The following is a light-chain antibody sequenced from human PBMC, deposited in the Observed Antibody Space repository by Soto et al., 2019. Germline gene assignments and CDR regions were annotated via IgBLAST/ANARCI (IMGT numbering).Light chain of an antibody. V-gene: IGLV2-8*01. Sequence: QSALTQPPSASGSPGQSVTISCTGTSSDVGAYKYVSWYQQYPGKAPKLMTYEVTKRPSGVPDRFSGSKSGNTASLTVSGLQAEDEAAYYCTSYVGNDIWVFGGGTKLTVL. CDR2: EVT. CDR3: TSYVGNDIWV. J-gene: IGLJ3*02. CDR1: SSDVGAYKY.